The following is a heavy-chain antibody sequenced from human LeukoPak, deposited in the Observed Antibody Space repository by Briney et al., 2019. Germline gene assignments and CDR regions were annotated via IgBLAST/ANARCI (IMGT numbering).Heavy chain of an antibody. J-gene: IGHJ6*02. CDR3: AKDITWRSQDYGMDV. V-gene: IGHV3-30-3*01. CDR2: ISYDGSNK. Sequence: PGGSLRLSCAASGFTFSSYAMHWVRQAPGKGLEWVAVISYDGSNKYYADSVKGRFTISRDNSKNTLYLQMNSLRAEDTALYYCAKDITWRSQDYGMDVWGQGTTVTVSS. CDR1: GFTFSSYA.